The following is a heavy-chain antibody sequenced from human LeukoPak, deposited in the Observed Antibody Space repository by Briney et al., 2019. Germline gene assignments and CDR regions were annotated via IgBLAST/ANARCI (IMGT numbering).Heavy chain of an antibody. J-gene: IGHJ6*02. D-gene: IGHD3-9*01. CDR2: ISSRSSTI. CDR1: GFTFSSYS. CDR3: ARDGIDVSYDILTGYPYYYYGMDV. V-gene: IGHV3-48*04. Sequence: GGSLRLSCAASGFTFSSYSMNWVRQARGKGLEWVSYISSRSSTIYYADSVKGRFTISRDNAKNSLYLQMNSLRAEDTAVYYCARDGIDVSYDILTGYPYYYYGMDVWGQGTTVTVSS.